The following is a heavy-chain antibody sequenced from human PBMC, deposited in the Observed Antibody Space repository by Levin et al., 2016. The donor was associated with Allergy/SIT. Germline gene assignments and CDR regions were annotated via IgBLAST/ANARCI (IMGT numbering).Heavy chain of an antibody. CDR3: ARDRIEAEKGMAV. Sequence: ASVKVSCKASGDTFTGYYMHWVRQAPGQGLEWVGWINSNSGDTNYAQKFQGRVTMTRDTSISTAYMELSRLRSDDTAVYYCARDRIEAEKGMAVWGQGTTVTVSS. CDR1: GDTFTGYY. V-gene: IGHV1-2*02. D-gene: IGHD6-13*01. CDR2: INSNSGDT. J-gene: IGHJ6*02.